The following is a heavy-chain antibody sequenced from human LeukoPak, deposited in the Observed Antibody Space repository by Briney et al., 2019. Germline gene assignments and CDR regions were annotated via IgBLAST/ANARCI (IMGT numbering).Heavy chain of an antibody. CDR1: GFTFRTYS. V-gene: IGHV3-48*02. J-gene: IGHJ4*02. CDR2: ITSSSSTI. Sequence: GSLRLSCVASGFTFRTYSMNWVRQAPGKGLEWISYITSSSSTIYYADSVKGRFTISRDNAKNSLYLQMNSLRDEDTAVYYCARGATAMAFFDYWGQGTLVTVSS. D-gene: IGHD5-18*01. CDR3: ARGATAMAFFDY.